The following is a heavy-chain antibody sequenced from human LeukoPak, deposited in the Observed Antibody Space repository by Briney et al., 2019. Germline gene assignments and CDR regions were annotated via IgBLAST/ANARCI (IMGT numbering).Heavy chain of an antibody. CDR1: GIILSNYG. D-gene: IGHD2-21*02. CDR2: ISDSGGRT. CDR3: LGGGDGNEYYFAY. V-gene: IGHV3-23*01. J-gene: IGHJ4*02. Sequence: PGGSLTLSCAVSGIILSNYGMSWVRQPPGKGLEWVAGISDSGGRTNYADSVKGRFTISRDNSKNTLYLQMNSLRAEDTAVYYCLGGGDGNEYYFAYWGQGTLVTVSS.